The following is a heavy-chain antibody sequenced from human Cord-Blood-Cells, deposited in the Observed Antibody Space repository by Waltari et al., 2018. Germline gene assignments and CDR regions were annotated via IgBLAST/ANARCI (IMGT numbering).Heavy chain of an antibody. CDR1: GYPFTGYY. Sequence: QVQLVQSGAEVKKPGASVKVSCKASGYPFTGYYMPWLRQAPGQGLEWMGWINPNSGGTNYAQKFQGRVTMTRDTSISTAYMELSRLRSDDTAVYYCARGYHGVDTAMVTVLGYWGQGTLVTVSS. CDR2: INPNSGGT. D-gene: IGHD5-18*01. CDR3: ARGYHGVDTAMVTVLGY. J-gene: IGHJ4*02. V-gene: IGHV1-2*02.